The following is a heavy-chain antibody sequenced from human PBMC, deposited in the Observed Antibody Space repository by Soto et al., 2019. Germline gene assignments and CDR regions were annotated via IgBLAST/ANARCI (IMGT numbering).Heavy chain of an antibody. Sequence: GALRLSCVASGFTFRTYTMNWVRQAPGKGLEWVSGIRGFSPYTFYAESVKGRFTISRDNAKNSLYLQMNSLGVEDTTVYYCARDRGYDAHDYYYNAMDVWGQGTTVTVSS. J-gene: IGHJ6*02. CDR1: GFTFRTYT. D-gene: IGHD2-15*01. CDR3: ARDRGYDAHDYYYNAMDV. CDR2: IRGFSPYT. V-gene: IGHV3-21*01.